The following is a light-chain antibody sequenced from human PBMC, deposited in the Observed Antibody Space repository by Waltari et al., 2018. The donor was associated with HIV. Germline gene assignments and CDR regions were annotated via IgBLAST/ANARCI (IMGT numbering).Light chain of an antibody. CDR2: EDN. CDR1: SGSIAINF. V-gene: IGLV6-57*04. J-gene: IGLJ2*01. Sequence: NFMLTQPYSVSESPGTTVTISCTRSSGSIAINFVQWYQQRPGSAPTTVIYEDNQRPSGVPDRFSGSKSGSSASLVITGLQSEDEADYYCQSYDSNLSGLFGGGTKVTVL. CDR3: QSYDSNLSGL.